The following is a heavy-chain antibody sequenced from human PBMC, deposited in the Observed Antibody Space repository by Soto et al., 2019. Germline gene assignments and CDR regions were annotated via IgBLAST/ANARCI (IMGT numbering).Heavy chain of an antibody. V-gene: IGHV4-30-4*01. CDR2: IYYSGST. CDR1: GGSISSGDYY. J-gene: IGHJ3*02. D-gene: IGHD3-16*02. Sequence: QVQLQESGPGLVKPSQTLSLTCTVSGGSISSGDYYWSWIRQPPGKGLEWIGYIYYSGSTYYNPSLTRRVTVTVDTSKNQFTRKLSSVTATDTAVDYCASYRVGHAFDIWGQGTMVTVSS. CDR3: ASYRVGHAFDI.